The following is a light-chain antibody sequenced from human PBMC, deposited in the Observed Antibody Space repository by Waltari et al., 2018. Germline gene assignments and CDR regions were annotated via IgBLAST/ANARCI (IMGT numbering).Light chain of an antibody. CDR2: AAA. CDR3: QQIKSYPIT. CDR1: QGISTY. J-gene: IGKJ4*01. V-gene: IGKV1-9*01. Sequence: DIQLTQSPSFLSSSVGDRVTISCRASQGISTYLAGFQQKPGKAPRSLIYAAAILQGGVPSRFSGSGSGTDFTLTISSLQPEDFGTYYCQQIKSYPITFGGGTKVEVK.